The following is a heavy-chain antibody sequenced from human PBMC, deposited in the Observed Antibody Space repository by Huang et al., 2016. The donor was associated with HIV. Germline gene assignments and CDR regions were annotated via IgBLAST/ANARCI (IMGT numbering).Heavy chain of an antibody. CDR2: IDQWDFET. J-gene: IGHJ4*02. D-gene: IGHD1-1*01. Sequence: EVQLVQSGAEVKKPGESLKLSCKGSGYSFTSYWIGWLGQMPGKGLEWRRGIDQWDFETRYSPSFQGQVTISADKSISTAYLEWSSLKASDTAMYYCARLSTTWYFDYWGQGTLVTVSS. V-gene: IGHV5-51*01. CDR1: GYSFTSYW. CDR3: ARLSTTWYFDY.